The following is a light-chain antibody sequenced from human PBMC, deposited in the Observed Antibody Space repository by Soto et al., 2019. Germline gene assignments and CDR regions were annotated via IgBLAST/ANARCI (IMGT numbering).Light chain of an antibody. CDR1: QRISSW. CDR3: QQYNSYPWT. V-gene: IGKV1-5*03. CDR2: EAS. Sequence: DIQMTQSPSTLSASVGDRVTITCRASQRISSWLAWYQQKPGKAPKLLIYEASSLEGGVPSRFSGSGSGTEFTLTISSLQPDDFATYYGQQYNSYPWTFGQGTKVEIK. J-gene: IGKJ1*01.